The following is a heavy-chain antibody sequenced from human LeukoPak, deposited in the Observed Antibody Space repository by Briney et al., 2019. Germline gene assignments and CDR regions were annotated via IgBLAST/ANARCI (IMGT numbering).Heavy chain of an antibody. CDR1: GFTFSSYE. V-gene: IGHV3-48*03. D-gene: IGHD5-12*01. CDR2: ISSSGSTI. Sequence: PGGSLRLSCAASGFTFSSYEMNWVRQAPGKGLEWVSYISSSGSTIYYADSVKGRFTISRDNAKNSLYLQMNSLRAEDTAVYCCASEGEYSGYDYYYYYGMDVWGKGTTVTVSS. CDR3: ASEGEYSGYDYYYYYGMDV. J-gene: IGHJ6*04.